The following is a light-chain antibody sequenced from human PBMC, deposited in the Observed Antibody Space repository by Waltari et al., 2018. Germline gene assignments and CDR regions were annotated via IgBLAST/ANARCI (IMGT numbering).Light chain of an antibody. J-gene: IGKJ4*01. CDR2: DSS. CDR3: QQRYSWIT. CDR1: QSVSNY. Sequence: EIVLTQSPATLSLSPGERATLSGRASQSVSNYFAGYQHKPGQPPRPLIYDSSNRATDIPGRFSGSGAGTDFTLTISSREPEDFAVYYCQQRYSWITFGGGTKVEIK. V-gene: IGKV3-11*01.